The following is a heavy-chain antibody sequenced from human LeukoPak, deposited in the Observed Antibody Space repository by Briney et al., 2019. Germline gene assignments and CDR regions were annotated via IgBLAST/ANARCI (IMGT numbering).Heavy chain of an antibody. CDR1: GGSFSGYY. CDR3: ARTRYFDY. V-gene: IGHV4-34*01. Sequence: PSETLSLTCAVYGGSFSGYYWSWIRQPPGKGLEWIGQINHSGGTDYNPSLKSRVTISLDTSKNQFSLKLTSVTAADTAVYYCARTRYFDYWGRGTLVTVSS. CDR2: INHSGGT. J-gene: IGHJ4*02.